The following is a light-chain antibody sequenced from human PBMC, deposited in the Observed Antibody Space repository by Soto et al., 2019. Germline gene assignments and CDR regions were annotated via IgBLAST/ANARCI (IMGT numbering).Light chain of an antibody. CDR2: AAS. Sequence: DIQMTQSPSSLSASVGDRVTITCRASQSISSYLNWYQQKPGKAPKLLIYAASSLQSGVPSRFSGSGSGTDFPLTISILQPDDFATYYCQQYKSYATFGQGTRLDLK. J-gene: IGKJ5*01. CDR1: QSISSY. CDR3: QQYKSYAT. V-gene: IGKV1-39*01.